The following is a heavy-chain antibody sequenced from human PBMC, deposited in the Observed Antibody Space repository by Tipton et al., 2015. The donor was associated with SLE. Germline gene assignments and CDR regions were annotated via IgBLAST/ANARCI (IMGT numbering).Heavy chain of an antibody. V-gene: IGHV4-59*08. CDR3: ARGLVTWRGAIVGVDV. CDR1: GGSVRSNY. CDR2: ISHGGGS. Sequence: TLSLTCAVYGGSVRSNYWIWIRQPPGKGLEWIGYISHGGGSNYNPSLKSRVTISIDTAKNQFSLKLTSVTAADTAVYYCARGLVTWRGAIVGVDVWGQGTTVNVSS. J-gene: IGHJ6*02. D-gene: IGHD2-21*02.